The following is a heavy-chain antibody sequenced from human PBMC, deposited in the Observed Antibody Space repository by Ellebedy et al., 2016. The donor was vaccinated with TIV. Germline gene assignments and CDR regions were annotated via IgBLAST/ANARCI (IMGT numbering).Heavy chain of an antibody. V-gene: IGHV3-33*06. J-gene: IGHJ1*01. Sequence: GESLKISCVASGFTFRSYGMHWVRQAPGKGLEWVAVIWDDGSKKHYADSVKGRFSISRDNSKNTLYLQMNSLRVEDTAKYYCAKDLRALGDSTGIGVTWGQGTLVTVSS. D-gene: IGHD1-26*01. CDR1: GFTFRSYG. CDR2: IWDDGSKK. CDR3: AKDLRALGDSTGIGVT.